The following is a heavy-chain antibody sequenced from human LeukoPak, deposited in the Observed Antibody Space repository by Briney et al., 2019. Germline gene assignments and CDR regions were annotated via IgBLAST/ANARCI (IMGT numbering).Heavy chain of an antibody. Sequence: GGSLRLSCAASGFTFSSYGMHWVRQAPGKGLEWVAFIRYDGSNKYYADSVKGRFTISRDNSKNTLYLQMNSLRAEDTAVYYCAKDPARSSSWYTRFDYWGQGTLVTVSS. CDR3: AKDPARSSSWYTRFDY. D-gene: IGHD6-13*01. CDR1: GFTFSSYG. J-gene: IGHJ4*02. V-gene: IGHV3-30*02. CDR2: IRYDGSNK.